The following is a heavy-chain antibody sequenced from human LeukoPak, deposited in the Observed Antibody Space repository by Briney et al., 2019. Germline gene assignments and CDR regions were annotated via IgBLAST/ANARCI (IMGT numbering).Heavy chain of an antibody. CDR1: GGSISSYY. D-gene: IGHD3-3*01. Sequence: SETLSLTCTVSGGSISSYYWSWIRQPPGKGLEWFGYIYTSGSTNYNPSLKSRVTISVDTSKNQFSLKLSSVTAADTAVYYCARHKEAVWTYYDFWSGYYRGVWFDPWGQGTLVTVSS. CDR3: ARHKEAVWTYYDFWSGYYRGVWFDP. V-gene: IGHV4-4*09. CDR2: IYTSGST. J-gene: IGHJ5*02.